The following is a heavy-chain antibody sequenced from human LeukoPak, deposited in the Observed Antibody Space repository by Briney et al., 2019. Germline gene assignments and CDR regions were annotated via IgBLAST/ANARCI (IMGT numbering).Heavy chain of an antibody. Sequence: ASVKVSCKASGHTFTGYYMHWVRQAPGQGLEWMGWINPNSGGTNYAQKFQGRVTMTRDTSTSTAYMELSRLRSDDTAVYYCARDLRSGSYHADYWGQGTLVTVSS. J-gene: IGHJ4*02. D-gene: IGHD1-26*01. CDR2: INPNSGGT. CDR3: ARDLRSGSYHADY. V-gene: IGHV1-2*02. CDR1: GHTFTGYY.